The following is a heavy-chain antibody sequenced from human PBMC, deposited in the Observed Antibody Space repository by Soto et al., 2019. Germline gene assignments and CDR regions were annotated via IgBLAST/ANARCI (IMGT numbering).Heavy chain of an antibody. CDR2: ISGSGGST. J-gene: IGHJ5*02. CDR1: GFTFSSYA. CDR3: AKEYDYGDKDEENWFDP. Sequence: HPGGSLRLSCAASGFTFSSYAMSWVRQAPGKGLEWVSAISGSGGSTYYADSVKGRFTISRDNSKNTLYLQMNSLRAEDTAVYYCAKEYDYGDKDEENWFDPWGQGTLVTVS. V-gene: IGHV3-23*01. D-gene: IGHD4-17*01.